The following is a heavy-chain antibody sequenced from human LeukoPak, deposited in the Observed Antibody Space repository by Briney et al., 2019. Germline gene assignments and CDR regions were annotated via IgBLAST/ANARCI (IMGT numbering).Heavy chain of an antibody. CDR3: AKGGNYDGSYYAAWFFDL. V-gene: IGHV3-53*01. CDR2: IYVGGTT. D-gene: IGHD1-26*01. CDR1: GFSVGANY. Sequence: GGSLTLSCAVSGFSVGANYMTWVRQAPKKGLEWVALIYVGGTTCRADFVEGRFAISSDNSNNIVYLHMNSLRAEDTAVYYCAKGGNYDGSYYAAWFFDLWGRGTLVTVSS. J-gene: IGHJ2*01.